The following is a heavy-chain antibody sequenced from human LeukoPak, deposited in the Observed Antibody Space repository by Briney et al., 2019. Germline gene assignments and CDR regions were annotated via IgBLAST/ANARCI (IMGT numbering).Heavy chain of an antibody. CDR3: VRVAPYCGGDCYSRFFDY. V-gene: IGHV3-72*01. Sequence: PGGSLRLSCAASGFAFSDHYMDWVRQTPGKGLEWVGRSKNKDNKYTTEYAASVKGRFTISRDESKNPLYLQMNSLTTEDTAVYFCVRVAPYCGGDCYSRFFDYWGQGALVTVSS. CDR1: GFAFSDHY. J-gene: IGHJ4*02. CDR2: SKNKDNKYTT. D-gene: IGHD2-21*01.